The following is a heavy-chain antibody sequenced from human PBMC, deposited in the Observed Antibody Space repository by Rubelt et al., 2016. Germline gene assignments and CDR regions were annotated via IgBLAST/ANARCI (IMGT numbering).Heavy chain of an antibody. CDR3: ARLLRGIFDY. CDR2: INHSGST. J-gene: IGHJ4*02. V-gene: IGHV4-34*01. Sequence: QVQLQQWGAGLLKPSETLSLTCAVYGGSFSGYYWSWIRQPPGKGLEWIGEINHSGSTNYNPALKRRVTISVDTSKNPFSLKLSSVTAADTAVYYCARLLRGIFDYWGQGTLVTVSS. CDR1: GGSFSGYY.